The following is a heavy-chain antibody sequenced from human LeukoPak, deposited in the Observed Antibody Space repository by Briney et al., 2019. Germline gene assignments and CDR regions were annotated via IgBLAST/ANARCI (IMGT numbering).Heavy chain of an antibody. CDR2: IYHSGST. CDR3: ARDRRPCSSSPGC. Sequence: PSETLSLTCAVSGYSISSGYYWGWIRQPPGKGLEWIGSIYHSGSTYYNPSLKGRVTISVDTSKNQFSLKLSSVTAADTAVYYCARDRRPCSSSPGCWGQGTMVTVSS. D-gene: IGHD6-13*01. V-gene: IGHV4-38-2*02. CDR1: GYSISSGYY. J-gene: IGHJ3*01.